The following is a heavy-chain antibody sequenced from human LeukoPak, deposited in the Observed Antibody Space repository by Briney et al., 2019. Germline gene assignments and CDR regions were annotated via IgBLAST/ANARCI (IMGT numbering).Heavy chain of an antibody. CDR2: INPSGGST. CDR3: ARASPRIAAVPAEPQAPYYYYGMDV. CDR1: GYTFTSYY. V-gene: IGHV1-46*01. J-gene: IGHJ6*02. Sequence: ASVKVSCKASGYTFTSYYMHWVRQAPGQGLEWMGIINPSGGSTSYAQKFQGRVTMTRDTSTSTVYMELSSLRSEDTAVYYCARASPRIAAVPAEPQAPYYYYGMDVWGQGTTVTVSS. D-gene: IGHD6-13*01.